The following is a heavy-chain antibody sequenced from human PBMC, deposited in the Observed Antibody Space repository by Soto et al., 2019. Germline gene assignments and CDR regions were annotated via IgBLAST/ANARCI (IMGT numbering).Heavy chain of an antibody. CDR2: MNPNSGNT. Sequence: ASVKVSCKASGYTFTSYDINWVRQATGQGLEWMGWMNPNSGNTGYAQKFQGRVTMTRNTSISTAYMELSSLRSEDTAVYYCARAPKRVRGSYYQRYFDYWGQGTLVTVSS. J-gene: IGHJ4*02. CDR3: ARAPKRVRGSYYQRYFDY. D-gene: IGHD3-10*01. CDR1: GYTFTSYD. V-gene: IGHV1-8*01.